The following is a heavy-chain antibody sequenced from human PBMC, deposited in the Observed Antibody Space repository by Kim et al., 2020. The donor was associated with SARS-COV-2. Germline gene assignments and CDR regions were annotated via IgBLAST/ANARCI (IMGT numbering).Heavy chain of an antibody. CDR2: IDPSDSHT. CDR1: GYSFTNYW. V-gene: IGHV5-10-1*01. J-gene: IGHJ6*02. D-gene: IGHD2-2*01. CDR3: ARGSSVVVPGATSGYFYYGMDV. Sequence: GESLKISCTGSGYSFTNYWISWVRQMPGKGLEWMGRIDPSDSHTNYSPSFQGHVTISADKSISTAYLQWSSLKASDTAMYFCARGSSVVVPGATSGYFYYGMDVWAQGTTVTVSS.